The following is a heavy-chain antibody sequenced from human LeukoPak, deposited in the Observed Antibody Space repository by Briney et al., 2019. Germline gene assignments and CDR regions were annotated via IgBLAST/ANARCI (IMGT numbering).Heavy chain of an antibody. CDR1: GDTFSSSG. V-gene: IGHV1-69*06. J-gene: IGHJ4*02. CDR3: ARDGYYYDSSGTPPDY. CDR2: IIPIFGTA. Sequence: SVTVSCKASGDTFSSSGFSWLRQAPGQGLEWMGRIIPIFGTANYAQKFQGRVTITADKSTSTAYMELSSLRSEDTAVYYCARDGYYYDSSGTPPDYWGQGTLVTVSS. D-gene: IGHD3-22*01.